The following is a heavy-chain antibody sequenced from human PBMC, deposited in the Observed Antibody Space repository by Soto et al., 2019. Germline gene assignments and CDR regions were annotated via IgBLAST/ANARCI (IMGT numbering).Heavy chain of an antibody. Sequence: QLQLQESGPGLVKPSETLSLTCTVSGGSISSSSYYWGWIRQPPGKGLEWIGSIYYSGSTYYHPSLNIPVTIPVDTSKNQFSLKLSSVTAADTAVYYCARHLVLGIAVAGMGLFDYWGQGTLVTVSS. CDR1: GGSISSSSYY. D-gene: IGHD6-19*01. V-gene: IGHV4-39*01. CDR2: IYYSGST. J-gene: IGHJ4*02. CDR3: ARHLVLGIAVAGMGLFDY.